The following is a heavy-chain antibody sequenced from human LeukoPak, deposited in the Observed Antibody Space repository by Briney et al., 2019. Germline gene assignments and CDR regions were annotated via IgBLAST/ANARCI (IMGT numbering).Heavy chain of an antibody. V-gene: IGHV3-11*01. CDR1: GFTFSDYY. CDR2: ITNSGSMI. CDR3: AGACGGDCYSTLNAFDI. Sequence: GGSLRLSCEASGFTFSDYYMTWIRQAPGKGLEWVSYITNSGSMIYYADSVKGRFSISRDNARNSLHLQMNSLRAEDTAVYYCAGACGGDCYSTLNAFDIWGQGTMVTVSS. J-gene: IGHJ3*02. D-gene: IGHD2-21*02.